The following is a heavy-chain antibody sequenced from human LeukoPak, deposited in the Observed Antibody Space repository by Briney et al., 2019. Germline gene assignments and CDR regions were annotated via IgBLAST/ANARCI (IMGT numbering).Heavy chain of an antibody. CDR3: ARVAVGGHFDY. Sequence: GGSLRLSCVASGFTFSGYAVHWVRQAPGKGLEYVSAISNDGGSTYYANSVKGRFTISRDNSKNTLYLQMGSLRAEDMAAYYCARVAVGGHFDYWGQGTLVTVSS. CDR2: ISNDGGST. J-gene: IGHJ4*02. D-gene: IGHD2-15*01. CDR1: GFTFSGYA. V-gene: IGHV3-64*01.